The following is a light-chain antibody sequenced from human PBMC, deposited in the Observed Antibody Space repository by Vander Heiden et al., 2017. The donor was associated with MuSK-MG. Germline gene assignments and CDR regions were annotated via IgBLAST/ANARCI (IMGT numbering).Light chain of an antibody. CDR1: QSMSSW. J-gene: IGKJ1*01. CDR3: QQYNSYSTWT. CDR2: DAS. Sequence: IQTTPSPSTLSASVGDRVPITCRASQSMSSWLAWYQQKPGKAPKLLIYDASSLESGVPPRCSGSGSGTEFTLTISSLQPDDFETYCCQQYNSYSTWTFGQGTKVEIK. V-gene: IGKV1-5*01.